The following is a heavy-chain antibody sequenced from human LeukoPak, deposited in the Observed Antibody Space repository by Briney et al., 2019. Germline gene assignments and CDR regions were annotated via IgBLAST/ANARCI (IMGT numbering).Heavy chain of an antibody. CDR3: TTEYYYFDY. V-gene: IGHV3-49*04. Sequence: GGSLRLSCTASGFTFGDYSMNWVRQAPGKGLEWVGFIRSRDGTTEYAASVRGRFTISRDESKGVAYLQTNSLKTEDTAVYYCTTEYYYFDYWGQGTLVTVSS. D-gene: IGHD6-6*01. CDR2: IRSRDGTT. CDR1: GFTFGDYS. J-gene: IGHJ4*02.